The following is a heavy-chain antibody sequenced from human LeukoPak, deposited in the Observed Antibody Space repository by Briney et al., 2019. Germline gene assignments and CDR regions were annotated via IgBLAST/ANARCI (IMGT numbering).Heavy chain of an antibody. J-gene: IGHJ6*02. CDR3: ARGGAAGTYYYYYGMDV. V-gene: IGHV4-34*01. Sequence: SETLSLTCAVYGGSFSGYYWSWIRQPPGKGLEWIGEINHSGSTNYNPSLKSRVTISVDTSKNQFSLKLSSVTAADTAVYYCARGGAAGTYYYYYGMDVWGQGTTVTVSS. D-gene: IGHD6-13*01. CDR2: INHSGST. CDR1: GGSFSGYY.